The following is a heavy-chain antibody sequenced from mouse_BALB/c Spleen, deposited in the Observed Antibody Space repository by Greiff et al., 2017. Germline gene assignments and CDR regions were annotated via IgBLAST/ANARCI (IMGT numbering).Heavy chain of an antibody. Sequence: EVHLVESGGGLVKPGGSLKLSCAASGFTFSSYTMSWVRQTPEKRLEWVATISSGGSYTYYPDSVKGRFTISRDNAKNTLYLQMSSLKSEDTAMYYCTRVYGSSKGYFDVWGAGTTVTVSS. J-gene: IGHJ1*01. CDR2: ISSGGSYT. CDR1: GFTFSSYT. D-gene: IGHD1-1*01. CDR3: TRVYGSSKGYFDV. V-gene: IGHV5-6-4*01.